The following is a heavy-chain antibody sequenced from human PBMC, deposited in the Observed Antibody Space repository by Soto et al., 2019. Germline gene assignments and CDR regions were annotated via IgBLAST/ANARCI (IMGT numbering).Heavy chain of an antibody. V-gene: IGHV3-23*01. CDR3: AKGGGNANYYYYYGMDV. CDR2: ISGSGGST. J-gene: IGHJ6*02. Sequence: GGSLRLSCAASGFTFSSYAMSWVRQAPGKGLEWVSAISGSGGSTYYADSVKGRFTISRDNSKNTLYLQMNSLRAEDTAVYYCAKGGGNANYYYYYGMDVWGQGTTVTV. CDR1: GFTFSSYA. D-gene: IGHD2-15*01.